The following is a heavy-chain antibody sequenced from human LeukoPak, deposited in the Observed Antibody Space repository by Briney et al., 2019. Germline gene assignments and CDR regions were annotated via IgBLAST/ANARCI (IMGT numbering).Heavy chain of an antibody. CDR2: ISYDGSNK. V-gene: IGHV3-30-3*01. CDR1: GFTFSSYA. Sequence: QAGGSLRLSCAASGFTFSSYAMHWVRQAPGKGLEWVAVISYDGSNKYYADSVKGRFTISRDNSKNTLYLQMNSLRAEDTAVYYCARDYCSSTSCYYYYYYMDVWGKGTTVTVSS. D-gene: IGHD2-2*01. J-gene: IGHJ6*03. CDR3: ARDYCSSTSCYYYYYYMDV.